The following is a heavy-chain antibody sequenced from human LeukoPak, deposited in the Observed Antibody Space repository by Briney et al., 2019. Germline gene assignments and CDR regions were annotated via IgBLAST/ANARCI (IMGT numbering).Heavy chain of an antibody. CDR2: INPISGDT. V-gene: IGHV1-2*02. J-gene: IGHJ4*02. CDR1: GYTFTAYY. CDR3: ARYDLIGRYYFDY. D-gene: IGHD5-12*01. Sequence: ASVKVSCKTSGYTFTAYYIHWMRQAPGQGLEWMGWINPISGDTGYAQKFLGRVTVTRDRSISAVYMEFSRLSSDDTAVYYCARYDLIGRYYFDYWGQGTLVTASS.